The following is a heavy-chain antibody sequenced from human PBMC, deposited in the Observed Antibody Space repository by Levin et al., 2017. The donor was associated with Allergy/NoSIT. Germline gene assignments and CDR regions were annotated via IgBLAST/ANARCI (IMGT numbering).Heavy chain of an antibody. D-gene: IGHD3-22*01. CDR3: ASGNYYDSSGYYFLFDY. J-gene: IGHJ4*02. V-gene: IGHV3-48*01. Sequence: GESLKISCAASGFTFSSYSMNWVRQAPGKGLEWVSYISSSSSTIYYADSVKGRFTISRDNAKNSLYLQMNSLRAEDTAVYYCASGNYYDSSGYYFLFDYWGQGTLVTVSS. CDR2: ISSSSSTI. CDR1: GFTFSSYS.